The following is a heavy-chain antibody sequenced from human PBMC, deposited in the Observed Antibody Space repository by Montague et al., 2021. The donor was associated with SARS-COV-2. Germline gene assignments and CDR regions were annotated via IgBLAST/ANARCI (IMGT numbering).Heavy chain of an antibody. J-gene: IGHJ4*02. CDR3: ACVFPRWLQFDPYFDY. CDR1: GGSISSYN. CDR2: SNYSGST. Sequence: SETLSLTCTVSGGSISSYNWIWIRQPPGKGLELIGDSNYSGSTNYNPSLKSRVTISVYTSKNQFSLKLSSVTAADTAVSSCACVFPRWLQFDPYFDYWGQGTLVTVSS. D-gene: IGHD5-24*01. V-gene: IGHV4-59*01.